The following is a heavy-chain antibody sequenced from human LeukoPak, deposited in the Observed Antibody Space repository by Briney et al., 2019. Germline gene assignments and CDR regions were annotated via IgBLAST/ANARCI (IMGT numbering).Heavy chain of an antibody. CDR1: GYTFTSYG. CDR2: ISAYNGNT. Sequence: ASVKVSCKASGYTFTSYGISWVRQATGQGLEWMGWISAYNGNTNYAQKLQGRVTMTTDTSTSTAYMELRSLRSDDTAVYYCARARGYYDSSARYYYYYMDVWGKGTTVTVSS. V-gene: IGHV1-18*01. J-gene: IGHJ6*03. D-gene: IGHD3-22*01. CDR3: ARARGYYDSSARYYYYYMDV.